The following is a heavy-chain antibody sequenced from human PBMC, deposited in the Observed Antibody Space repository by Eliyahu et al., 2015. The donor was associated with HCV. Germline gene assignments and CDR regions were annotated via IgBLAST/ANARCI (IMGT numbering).Heavy chain of an antibody. CDR1: GFXLYTXGVG. J-gene: IGHJ5*02. Sequence: QITLKESGPTLVKPRQTLTLTCTFSGFXLYTXGVGVGWXRQTPGKALEXLALIYWNDXKRYSPSLKTRLTITKDTSKNQVVLTMTNMDPVDTATYYCAQEGYDPRKGNWFDPWGQGTLVTVSS. D-gene: IGHD3-16*01. CDR2: IYWNDXK. CDR3: AQEGYDPRKGNWFDP. V-gene: IGHV2-5*01.